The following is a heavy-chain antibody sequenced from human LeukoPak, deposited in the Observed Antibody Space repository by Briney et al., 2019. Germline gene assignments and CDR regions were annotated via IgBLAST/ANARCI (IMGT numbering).Heavy chain of an antibody. Sequence: PSETLSLTCAVSGYSISSGYYWGWIRQPPGKGLDWIGTIYHGGSTYYNPSLKSRVTISVDTSKNQFSLKLSSVTAADTAVYYCARFLGSGYSYGGDYWGQGTLVTVSS. D-gene: IGHD5-18*01. V-gene: IGHV4-38-2*01. CDR1: GYSISSGYY. CDR2: IYHGGST. J-gene: IGHJ4*02. CDR3: ARFLGSGYSYGGDY.